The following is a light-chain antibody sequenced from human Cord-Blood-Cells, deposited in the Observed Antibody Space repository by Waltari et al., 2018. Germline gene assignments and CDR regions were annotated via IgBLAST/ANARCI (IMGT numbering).Light chain of an antibody. CDR2: DAS. CDR1: QSVSSSY. J-gene: IGKJ5*01. Sequence: EMVLTQSPGPLSLSPGERATPSCRASQSVSSSYLAWYQQKPGQAPRLLIYDASSRATGIPDRFSGSGSGTDFNLTIRRLKPEDFAVYYCQQYGSSITFGQGTRLEIK. V-gene: IGKV3-20*01. CDR3: QQYGSSIT.